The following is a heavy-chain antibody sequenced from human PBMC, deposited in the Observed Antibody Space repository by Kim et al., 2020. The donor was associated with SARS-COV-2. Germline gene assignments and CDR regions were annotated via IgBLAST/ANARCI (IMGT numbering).Heavy chain of an antibody. J-gene: IGHJ4*02. V-gene: IGHV3-7*01. CDR3: VRDVGSVVGY. D-gene: IGHD2-15*01. Sequence: EYYVDSVKGRFTITRDNAKNSLYLQMNSLRVEDTAVYYCVRDVGSVVGYWGPGTLVTVSS. CDR2: E.